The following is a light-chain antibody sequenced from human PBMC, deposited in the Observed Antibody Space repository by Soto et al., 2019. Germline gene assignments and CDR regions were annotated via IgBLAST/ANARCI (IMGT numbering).Light chain of an antibody. J-gene: IGKJ1*01. Sequence: DFQMTQSPSTLSASVGARVTITCRASQNIGTYLAWSQPKPRKGPKVLISGASSFEGGVPSGFSGSGSGTEITLIITILQADDCATYCCQQYIIDWTFGQGTKVDIK. CDR3: QQYIIDWT. CDR1: QNIGTY. CDR2: GAS. V-gene: IGKV1-5*01.